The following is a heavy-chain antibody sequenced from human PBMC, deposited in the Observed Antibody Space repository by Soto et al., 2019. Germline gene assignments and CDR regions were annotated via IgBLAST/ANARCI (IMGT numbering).Heavy chain of an antibody. J-gene: IGHJ4*02. CDR3: AKEIFAAAYAATSAFDL. CDR1: GFTFSSHA. CDR2: VDGSGADT. Sequence: GVSLRLSCVASGFTFSSHAMGWLRQAPGTEPEWVAFVDGSGADTSYADSVKGRFTISRDNSEDTLYLHMNSLRAEDTGRYFCAKEIFAAAYAATSAFDLWGQGTLVTVSS. D-gene: IGHD2-8*01. V-gene: IGHV3-23*01.